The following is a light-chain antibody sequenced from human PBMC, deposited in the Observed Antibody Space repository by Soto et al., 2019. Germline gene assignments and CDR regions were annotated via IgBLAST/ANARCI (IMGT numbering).Light chain of an antibody. CDR2: EVT. CDR3: SSHTSGSTRV. Sequence: QSVLTQPASVSGSPGQSIAISCTGTFSYVGGYDYFSWYQQHPDKAPKLMIYEVTKRPSGVSNRFSGSKSGNTASLTISGLQPEDEADYYCSSHTSGSTRVFGSGTKVTVL. CDR1: FSYVGGYDY. V-gene: IGLV2-14*01. J-gene: IGLJ1*01.